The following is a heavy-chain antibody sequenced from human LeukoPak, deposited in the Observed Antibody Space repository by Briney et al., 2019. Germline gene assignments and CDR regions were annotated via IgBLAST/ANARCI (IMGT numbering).Heavy chain of an antibody. Sequence: GGSLRLSCAASGFTFSSFGMSWVRQAPGKGLEWVSAISSTGGTAYYADSVKGRFTISRDNSKNTLYLQMNTLRAEDTAVYFCAKSSAGYNYAYGAFDLWGQGTMVTVSS. CDR2: ISSTGGTA. D-gene: IGHD5-18*01. V-gene: IGHV3-23*01. CDR3: AKSSAGYNYAYGAFDL. CDR1: GFTFSSFG. J-gene: IGHJ3*01.